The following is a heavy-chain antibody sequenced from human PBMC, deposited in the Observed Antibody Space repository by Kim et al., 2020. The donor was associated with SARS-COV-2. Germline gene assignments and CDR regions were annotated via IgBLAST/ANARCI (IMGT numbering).Heavy chain of an antibody. V-gene: IGHV4-34*01. CDR3: ARGFLGGGGYYIY. Sequence: SETLSLTCAVYGGSFSGYYWSWIRQPPGKGLEWIGEINHSGSTNYNTSLKSRVTISVDTSKNQFSLKLGSVTAADTAVYYCARGFLGGGGYYIYWGQGTLVTVSS. CDR2: INHSGST. D-gene: IGHD3-10*01. J-gene: IGHJ4*02. CDR1: GGSFSGYY.